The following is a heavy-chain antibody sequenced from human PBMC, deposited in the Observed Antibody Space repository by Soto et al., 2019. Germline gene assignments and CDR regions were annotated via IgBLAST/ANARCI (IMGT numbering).Heavy chain of an antibody. Sequence: GASVTVCCKASGYTFTVYYRQWVRQAPGQGLEWMGWINPKSGGTMYPQKFQGRVTMTWDTSISTAYMALTRLRSDDTAVYYCATPTPLRGAMITNINFDFRGQGTPVTSPQ. CDR2: INPKSGGT. CDR3: ATPTPLRGAMITNINFDF. D-gene: IGHD3-10*01. V-gene: IGHV1-2*02. CDR1: GYTFTVYY. J-gene: IGHJ4*02.